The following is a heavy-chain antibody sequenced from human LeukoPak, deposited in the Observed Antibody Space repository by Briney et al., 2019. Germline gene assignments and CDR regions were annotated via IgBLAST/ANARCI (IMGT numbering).Heavy chain of an antibody. CDR3: AKSTSGCDS. D-gene: IGHD6-19*01. V-gene: IGHV3-23*01. CDR1: GFIFTTYG. J-gene: IGHJ5*01. Sequence: PGGSLRLSCAASGFIFTTYGMSWVRQAPGKGLEWVSSIGISGGSTYYADSVKGRFTISRDNSKNTLFLQMNSLRADDTAVYYCAKSTSGCDSWGQGTLVTVSS. CDR2: IGISGGST.